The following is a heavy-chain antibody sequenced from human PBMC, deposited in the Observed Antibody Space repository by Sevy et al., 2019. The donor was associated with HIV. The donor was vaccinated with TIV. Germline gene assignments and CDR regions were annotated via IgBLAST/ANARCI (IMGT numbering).Heavy chain of an antibody. D-gene: IGHD2-8*01. CDR1: GFTFNTYA. Sequence: GGSLRLSCAASGFTFNTYAMTWVRQAPGKGLEWVSTITGFAYGTHYADSVKGRFTISRDNSKNVLYLQMNSLRADDTAAYYCAKALNPALESMLQVNLPTLNGFDVWGQGTMVTVSS. J-gene: IGHJ3*01. V-gene: IGHV3-23*01. CDR2: ITGFAYGT. CDR3: AKALNPALESMLQVNLPTLNGFDV.